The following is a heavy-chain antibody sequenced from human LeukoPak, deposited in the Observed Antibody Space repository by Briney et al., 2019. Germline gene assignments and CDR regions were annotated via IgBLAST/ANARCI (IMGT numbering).Heavy chain of an antibody. Sequence: AMXXVRQAPGXGLXWVAVISYDGSNKYYADSVKGRFTISRDNSKNTLYLQMNSLRAEDTAVYYCARGTSNYDFWSGYFGYWGQGTLVTVSS. J-gene: IGHJ4*02. CDR3: ARGTSNYDFWSGYFGY. D-gene: IGHD3-3*01. V-gene: IGHV3-30-3*01. CDR2: ISYDGSNK. CDR1: A.